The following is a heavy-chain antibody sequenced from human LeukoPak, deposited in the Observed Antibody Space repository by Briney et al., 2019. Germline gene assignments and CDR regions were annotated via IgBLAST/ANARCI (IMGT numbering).Heavy chain of an antibody. CDR3: AKRGVVIRVILVGFHKEAYYFDS. CDR2: ISDSGGRT. J-gene: IGHJ4*02. D-gene: IGHD3-22*01. Sequence: LLGGSLRLSCAVSGITLSNYGMSWVRQAPGKGLEWVAGISDSGGRTNYADSVKGRFTISRDNPKNTLYLQMNCLRAEDTAVYFCAKRGVVIRVILVGFHKEAYYFDSWGQGALVTVSS. CDR1: GITLSNYG. V-gene: IGHV3-23*01.